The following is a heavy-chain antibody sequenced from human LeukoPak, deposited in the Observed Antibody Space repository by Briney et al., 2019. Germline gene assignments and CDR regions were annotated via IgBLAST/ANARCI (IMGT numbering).Heavy chain of an antibody. CDR3: AREPITMIVESAFDI. J-gene: IGHJ3*02. V-gene: IGHV4-39*07. CDR1: GGSISSSSYY. Sequence: TSSETLSLTCTVSGGSISSSSYYWGWIRQPPGKGLEWIGRIYTSGSTNYNPSLKSRVTISVDTSKNQFSLKLSSVTAADTAVYYCAREPITMIVESAFDIWGQGTMVTVSS. D-gene: IGHD3-22*01. CDR2: IYTSGST.